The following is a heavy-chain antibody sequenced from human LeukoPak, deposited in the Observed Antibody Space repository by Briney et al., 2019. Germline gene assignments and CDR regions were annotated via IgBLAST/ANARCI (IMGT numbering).Heavy chain of an antibody. CDR3: ARGPQTQYYYDSNGYLDLDY. CDR2: ISAYNGNT. J-gene: IGHJ4*02. V-gene: IGHV1-18*01. CDR1: GYTFTSYG. Sequence: ASVKVSCKASGYTFTSYGISWVRQAPGQVLEWMGWISAYNGNTNYAQKLQGRVTMTTDTSTSTAYMELRSLRSDDTAVYYCARGPQTQYYYDSNGYLDLDYWGQGTLVTVSS. D-gene: IGHD3-22*01.